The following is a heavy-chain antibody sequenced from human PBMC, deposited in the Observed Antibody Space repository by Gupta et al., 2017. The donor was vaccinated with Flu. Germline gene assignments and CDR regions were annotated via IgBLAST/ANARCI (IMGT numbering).Heavy chain of an antibody. V-gene: IGHV4-39*01. Sequence: QLQLHESGPGLVTPSETLSLTCTVSGGSINSGSYYWGWIRQPPGQTLEWIGSISYNGITYYNPSLKSRVTITVDTSKNQFSLNLSSGTAADTAVYYCTIHEIGGLVEIIDNWGQGTLVTVSA. CDR3: TIHEIGGLVEIIDN. D-gene: IGHD5-24*01. CDR2: ISYNGIT. J-gene: IGHJ4*02. CDR1: GGSINSGSYY.